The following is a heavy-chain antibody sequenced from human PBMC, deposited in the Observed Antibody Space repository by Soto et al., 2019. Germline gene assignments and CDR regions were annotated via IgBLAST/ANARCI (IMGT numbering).Heavy chain of an antibody. J-gene: IGHJ5*02. V-gene: IGHV3-64D*06. CDR1: GFTFSMFS. Sequence: HPGGSLRLSCSASGFTFSMFSMHWVRQAPRKGLEYVSGISSNGDSTYYADSVKGRFTISRDNSKNTLYLQMSSLRAVDTAVYYCVHPRSTVQIPPTWGQGTLVTVSS. D-gene: IGHD4-17*01. CDR3: VHPRSTVQIPPT. CDR2: ISSNGDST.